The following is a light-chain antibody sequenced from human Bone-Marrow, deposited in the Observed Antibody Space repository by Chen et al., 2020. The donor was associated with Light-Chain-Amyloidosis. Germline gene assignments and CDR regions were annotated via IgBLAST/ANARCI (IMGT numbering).Light chain of an antibody. CDR1: SSAVGGDNH. V-gene: IGLV2-14*01. CDR2: EVT. CDR3: SSYTITNTLV. J-gene: IGLJ1*01. Sequence: QSALTQSASVSGSPGQSITISCTGTSSAVGGDNHVSWYQQHPDKAPKLMIYEVTNRPSWVPDRFSGSKSDNTASLTISGLQTEDEADYFCSSYTITNTLVFGSGTRVTVL.